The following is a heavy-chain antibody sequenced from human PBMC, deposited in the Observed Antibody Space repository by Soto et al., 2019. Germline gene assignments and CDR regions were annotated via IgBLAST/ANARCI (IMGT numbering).Heavy chain of an antibody. CDR3: ARDYSSYAPLDY. Sequence: GGSLRLSCAASGFTFRSYWMTWVRQPPGKGLEWVANIQQDGTEKNYVDSVKGRFTISRDNAKNSLYLQMNSLRAEDTAVYYCARDYSSYAPLDYWGQGTLVTVSS. D-gene: IGHD2-2*01. CDR1: GFTFRSYW. CDR2: IQQDGTEK. V-gene: IGHV3-7*01. J-gene: IGHJ4*02.